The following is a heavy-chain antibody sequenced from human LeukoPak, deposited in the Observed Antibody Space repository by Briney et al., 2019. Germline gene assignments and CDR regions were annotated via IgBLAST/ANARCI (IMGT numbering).Heavy chain of an antibody. V-gene: IGHV4-59*01. CDR2: IYYSGST. Sequence: SETLSLTCTASGGSISSYYWSWIRQPPGKGLEWIGYIYYSGSTNYNPSLKSRVTISVDTSKNQFSLKLSSVTAADTAVYYCARGSGSYTGDYWGQGTLVTVSS. CDR1: GGSISSYY. J-gene: IGHJ4*02. D-gene: IGHD1-26*01. CDR3: ARGSGSYTGDY.